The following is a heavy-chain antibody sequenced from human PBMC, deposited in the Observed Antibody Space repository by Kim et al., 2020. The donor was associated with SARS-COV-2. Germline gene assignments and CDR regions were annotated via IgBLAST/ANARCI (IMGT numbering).Heavy chain of an antibody. CDR2: INHSGRT. J-gene: IGHJ1*01. V-gene: IGHV4-34*01. Sequence: SETLSLTCAVYGGSFSGYYWSWIRQPPGKGLEWIGEINHSGRTNYNPPLKSRVTISVDTSKNQFSPKLTSVTAADEAVYYCARRLSNTSGWGSDYFYLWGQGTPVTVSS. CDR1: GGSFSGYY. D-gene: IGHD3-10*01. CDR3: ARRLSNTSGWGSDYFYL.